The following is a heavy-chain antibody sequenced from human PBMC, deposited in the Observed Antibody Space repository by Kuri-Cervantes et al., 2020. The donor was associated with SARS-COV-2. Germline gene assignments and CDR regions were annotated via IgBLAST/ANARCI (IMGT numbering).Heavy chain of an antibody. J-gene: IGHJ6*03. Sequence: ASVKVSCKASGYTFTGYYMHWVRQAPGQGLEWMGWINPNSGGTNYAQKFQGRVTMTRDTSISTAYMELSRLRSDDPAVYYCARASLAARRQSPNYYYYYMDVWGKGTTVTVSS. CDR3: ARASLAARRQSPNYYYYYMDV. CDR1: GYTFTGYY. V-gene: IGHV1-2*02. D-gene: IGHD6-6*01. CDR2: INPNSGGT.